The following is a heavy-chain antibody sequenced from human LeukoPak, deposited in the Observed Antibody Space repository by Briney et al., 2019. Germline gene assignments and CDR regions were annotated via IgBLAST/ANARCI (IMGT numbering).Heavy chain of an antibody. Sequence: GGSLRLSCAASGFTFSSYGMHWVRQAPGKGLEWVAFIRYDGSNKYYADSVKGRSTISRDNSKNTLYLQMNSLRAEDTAVYYCASENYSDFDYWGQGTLVTVSS. CDR2: IRYDGSNK. CDR3: ASENYSDFDY. V-gene: IGHV3-30*02. CDR1: GFTFSSYG. J-gene: IGHJ4*02. D-gene: IGHD4-11*01.